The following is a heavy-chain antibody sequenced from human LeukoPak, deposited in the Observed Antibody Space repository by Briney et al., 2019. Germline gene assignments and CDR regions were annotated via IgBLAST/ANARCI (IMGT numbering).Heavy chain of an antibody. J-gene: IGHJ6*02. CDR1: GGSISSYY. V-gene: IGHV4-59*01. D-gene: IGHD3-3*01. CDR2: IYYSGST. CDR3: ARQTEQYYDFWSGYPLIGMDV. Sequence: PSETLSLTCTVSGGSISSYYWSWIRQPPGKGLEWIGYIYYSGSTNYNPSLKSRVTISVDTSKNQFSLKLSSVTAADTAVYYCARQTEQYYDFWSGYPLIGMDVWGQGTTVTVPS.